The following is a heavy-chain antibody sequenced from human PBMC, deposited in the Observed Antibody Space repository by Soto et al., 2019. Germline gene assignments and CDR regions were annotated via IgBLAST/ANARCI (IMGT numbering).Heavy chain of an antibody. V-gene: IGHV3-30-3*01. CDR2: ISYDGSNK. D-gene: IGHD5-18*01. Sequence: GGSLRLSCAASGFTFSSYAMHWVRQAPGKGLEWVAVISYDGSNKYYADSVKGRFTISRDNSKNTLYLQMNSLRAEDTAVYYCARASDTAMVIHYYGMDVWRQGTTVTVSS. CDR3: ARASDTAMVIHYYGMDV. CDR1: GFTFSSYA. J-gene: IGHJ6*02.